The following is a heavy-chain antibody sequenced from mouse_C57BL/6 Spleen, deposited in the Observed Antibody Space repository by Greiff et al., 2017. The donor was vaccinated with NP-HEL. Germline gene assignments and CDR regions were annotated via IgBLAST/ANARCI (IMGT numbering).Heavy chain of an antibody. CDR2: IDPETGGT. CDR1: GYTFTDYE. CDR3: TRGRPLLYDY. V-gene: IGHV1-15*01. Sequence: VKLMESGAELVRPGASVTLSCKASGYTFTDYEMHWVKQTPVHGLEWIGAIDPETGGTAYNQKFKGKAILTADKSSSTAYMELRSLTSEDSAVYYCTRGRPLLYDYWGQGTTLTVSS. D-gene: IGHD2-12*01. J-gene: IGHJ2*01.